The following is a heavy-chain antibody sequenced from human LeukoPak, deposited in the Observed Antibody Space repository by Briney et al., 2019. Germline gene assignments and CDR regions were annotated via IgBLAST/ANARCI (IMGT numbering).Heavy chain of an antibody. V-gene: IGHV3-23*01. CDR2: ISGSGSGGST. J-gene: IGHJ2*01. CDR3: AKDLSFLFHYDSSNWYFDL. D-gene: IGHD3-22*01. CDR1: GFTFSSYA. Sequence: GGSLRLSCAASGFTFSSYAMSWVRQAPGKGLEWVSAISGSGSGGSTYYADSVKGRFTISRDNSKNTLYLQMNSLRAEDTAVYYCAKDLSFLFHYDSSNWYFDLWGRGTLVTVSS.